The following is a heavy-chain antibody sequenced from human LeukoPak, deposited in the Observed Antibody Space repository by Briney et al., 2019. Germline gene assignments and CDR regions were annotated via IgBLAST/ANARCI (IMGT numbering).Heavy chain of an antibody. D-gene: IGHD3-3*01. CDR1: GFTFSRYS. CDR2: ISSSSGHI. Sequence: GGSLRLSCAASGFTFSRYSMNWVRQAPGKGLEWISSISSSSGHIYYADSVKGRFTISRDNSKNTLYLQMNSLRAEDTAVYYCARVPLRITIFGVVILDYWGQGTLVTVSS. CDR3: ARVPLRITIFGVVILDY. J-gene: IGHJ4*02. V-gene: IGHV3-21*01.